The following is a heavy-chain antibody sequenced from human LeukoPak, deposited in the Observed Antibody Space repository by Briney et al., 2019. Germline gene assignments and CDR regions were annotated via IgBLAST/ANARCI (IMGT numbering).Heavy chain of an antibody. Sequence: AGGSLRLSCAASGFPFSTYAMHWVRQAPGKGLEWVAFISYDGRNKYYADSVKGRFTISRDNSKNTLYLQMNSLRAEDTAVYYCAKIDYEGVYWGQGTLVTVSS. V-gene: IGHV3-30-3*02. CDR3: AKIDYEGVY. J-gene: IGHJ4*02. CDR2: ISYDGRNK. D-gene: IGHD4-17*01. CDR1: GFPFSTYA.